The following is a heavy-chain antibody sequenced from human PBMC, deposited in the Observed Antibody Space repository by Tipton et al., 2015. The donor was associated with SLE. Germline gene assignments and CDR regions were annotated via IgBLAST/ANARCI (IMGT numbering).Heavy chain of an antibody. CDR2: IYYSGST. J-gene: IGHJ4*02. CDR1: GGSFSCYY. V-gene: IGHV4-59*12. D-gene: IGHD2-2*01. CDR3: ARADGPEDY. Sequence: TLSLTCAVYGGSFSCYYWSWIRQPPGKGLEWIGYIYYSGSTNYNPSLKSRVTISVDTSKNQFSLKLSSVTAADTAVYYCARADGPEDYWGQGTLVTVSS.